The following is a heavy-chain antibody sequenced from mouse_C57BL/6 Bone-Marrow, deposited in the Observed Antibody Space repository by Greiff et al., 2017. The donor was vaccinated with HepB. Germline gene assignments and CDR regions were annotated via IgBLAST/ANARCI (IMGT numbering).Heavy chain of an antibody. CDR3: ARCYGSLYYFDY. Sequence: VMLVESGPELVKPGASVKISCRASGSAFGSSWLNGVKQRPGKGLEWIGRIYPGDGDTNYNGKFKGKATLTADKSSSTAYMQLSSLTSEDSAVYFCARCYGSLYYFDYWGQGTTLTVSS. CDR2: IYPGDGDT. D-gene: IGHD1-1*01. J-gene: IGHJ2*01. CDR1: GSAFGSSW. V-gene: IGHV1-82*01.